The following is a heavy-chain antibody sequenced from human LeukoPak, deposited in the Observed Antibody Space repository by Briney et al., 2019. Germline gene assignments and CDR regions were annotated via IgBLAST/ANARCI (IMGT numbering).Heavy chain of an antibody. D-gene: IGHD2-15*01. CDR2: ISSSSYI. Sequence: PGGSLRLSCAASGFTFSSYSMNWVRQAPGKRLEWVSSISSSSYIYYADSVKGRFTISRDNAKNSLYLQMNSLRAQDTAVYSCARDCTGSGGSCYGYWGQGTLVTVSS. J-gene: IGHJ4*02. CDR3: ARDCTGSGGSCYGY. V-gene: IGHV3-21*01. CDR1: GFTFSSYS.